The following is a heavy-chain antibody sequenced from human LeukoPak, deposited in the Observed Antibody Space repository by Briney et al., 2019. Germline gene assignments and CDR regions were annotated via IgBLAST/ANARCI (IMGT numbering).Heavy chain of an antibody. CDR3: ASFVHYDFWSGEERRLDY. CDR1: GGSISTSSYY. D-gene: IGHD3-3*01. V-gene: IGHV4-39*07. Sequence: PSQTLSLTCTVSGGSISTSSYYWGWIRQPPGKGLECIGNIYYSGSTYYNPSLKSRVTISVDTSKNQFSLKLSSVTAADTAVYYCASFVHYDFWSGEERRLDYWGQGTLVTVSS. J-gene: IGHJ4*02. CDR2: IYYSGST.